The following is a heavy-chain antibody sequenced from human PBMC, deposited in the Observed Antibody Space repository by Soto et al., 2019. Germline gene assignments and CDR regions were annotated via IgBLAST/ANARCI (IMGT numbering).Heavy chain of an antibody. CDR3: ARGSRVKIPAASGRDYYYHGLDV. CDR2: INHRGST. CDR1: GGSFSGYY. D-gene: IGHD6-25*01. J-gene: IGHJ6*02. Sequence: QVQLQQWGAGLLKPSETLSLTCAVYGGSFSGYYWSWIRQPPGKGLEWIGEINHRGSTNYNPSLKWRVTISVDTSKNQFSLKLNSVTAADTAVYYCARGSRVKIPAASGRDYYYHGLDVWGQGTAVTVSS. V-gene: IGHV4-34*01.